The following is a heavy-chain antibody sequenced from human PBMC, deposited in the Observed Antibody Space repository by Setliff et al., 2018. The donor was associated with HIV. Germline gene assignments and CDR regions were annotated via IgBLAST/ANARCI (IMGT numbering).Heavy chain of an antibody. Sequence: TSETLSLTCAVYGGSFSGYYWSWIRQPPGKGLEWIGEINHSGSTNYNPSLKSRVTIAVDTSKNQFSLKMSSVTAADTAVFYCARLTTTYYYDSSAYYHPVWGQGTLVTVSS. V-gene: IGHV4-34*01. J-gene: IGHJ4*02. CDR2: INHSGST. CDR1: GGSFSGYY. CDR3: ARLTTTYYYDSSAYYHPV. D-gene: IGHD3-22*01.